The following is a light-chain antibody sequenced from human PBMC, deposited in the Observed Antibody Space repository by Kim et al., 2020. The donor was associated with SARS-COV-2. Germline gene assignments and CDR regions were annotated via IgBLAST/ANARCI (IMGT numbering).Light chain of an antibody. CDR3: MQGTRSPPNT. CDR2: KVS. V-gene: IGKV2-30*01. Sequence: PASISCRSSQSLVDSDGNTYLSWFQQRPGQSPRRLIYKVSNRDSAVPDRFSGSGSGTDFTLKITRVEAEDVGIYYCMQGTRSPPNTFGQGTKLEI. J-gene: IGKJ2*01. CDR1: QSLVDSDGNTY.